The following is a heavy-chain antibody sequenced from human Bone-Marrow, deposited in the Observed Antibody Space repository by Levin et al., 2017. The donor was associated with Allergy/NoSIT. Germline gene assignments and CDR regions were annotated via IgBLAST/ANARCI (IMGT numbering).Heavy chain of an antibody. Sequence: PGGSLRLSCAASGFSLSDYEMHWVRQAPGKGLEWVSYMSNNGSIIYHADSVRGRFILSRDKAKSSLYLQMHSLRVEDSAIYYCVAFGSASFWGQGTLVTVSS. V-gene: IGHV3-48*03. D-gene: IGHD2-15*01. CDR1: GFSLSDYE. CDR3: VAFGSASF. CDR2: MSNNGSII. J-gene: IGHJ4*02.